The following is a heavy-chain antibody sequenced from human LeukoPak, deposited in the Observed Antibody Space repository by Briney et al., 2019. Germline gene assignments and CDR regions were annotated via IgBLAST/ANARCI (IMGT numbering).Heavy chain of an antibody. Sequence: GGSLRLSCAASGFTFSNSAMSWVRQAPGKGLEWVSTLSGSGITTYYADSVKGRFTISRDNSKNTLYLQMNSLRAEDTAVYYCAKGIYSSGWSYFDYWGHGTLVIVSS. CDR2: LSGSGITT. V-gene: IGHV3-23*01. CDR3: AKGIYSSGWSYFDY. CDR1: GFTFSNSA. D-gene: IGHD6-19*01. J-gene: IGHJ4*01.